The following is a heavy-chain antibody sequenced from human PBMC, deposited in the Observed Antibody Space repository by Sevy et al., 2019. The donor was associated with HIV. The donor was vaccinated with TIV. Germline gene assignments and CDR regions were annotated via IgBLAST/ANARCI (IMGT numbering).Heavy chain of an antibody. CDR2: FDPEDSET. Sequence: ASVKVSCKVSGYTLTKLSMHWVRQAPGKGLEWMGGFDPEDSETIYPQKFQDRITMTEDTSTDTAYMELNSLRSEDTAVYYCASGREYYYGNSGYFDHWGQGTLVTVSS. CDR3: ASGREYYYGNSGYFDH. J-gene: IGHJ4*02. V-gene: IGHV1-24*01. CDR1: GYTLTKLS. D-gene: IGHD3-22*01.